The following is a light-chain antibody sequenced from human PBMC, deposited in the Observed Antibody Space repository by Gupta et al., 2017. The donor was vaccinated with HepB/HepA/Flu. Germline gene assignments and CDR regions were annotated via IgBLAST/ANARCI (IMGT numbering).Light chain of an antibody. CDR3: QQLNSYLS. CDR1: QGISSY. J-gene: IGKJ4*01. Sequence: DIQLTQSPSFLSASVGDRVTITCRASQGISSYLAWYQQKPGKAPKLLIYAASTLQSGVPSRFSGSGSGTEFTLTSSRRQAEDVANYYQQQLNSYLSFGGGTKVEIK. CDR2: AAS. V-gene: IGKV1-9*01.